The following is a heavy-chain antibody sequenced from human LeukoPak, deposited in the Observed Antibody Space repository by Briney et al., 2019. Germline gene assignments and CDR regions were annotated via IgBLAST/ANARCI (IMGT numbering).Heavy chain of an antibody. CDR2: ISYDGSNK. V-gene: IGHV3-30-3*01. D-gene: IGHD2-2*01. Sequence: SCKASGGTFSSYAMHWVRQAPGKGLEWVAVISYDGSNKYYADSVKGRFTISRDNSKNTLYLQMNSLRAEDTAVYYCARGDAVPAALDYWGQGTLVTVSS. J-gene: IGHJ4*02. CDR1: GGTFSSYA. CDR3: ARGDAVPAALDY.